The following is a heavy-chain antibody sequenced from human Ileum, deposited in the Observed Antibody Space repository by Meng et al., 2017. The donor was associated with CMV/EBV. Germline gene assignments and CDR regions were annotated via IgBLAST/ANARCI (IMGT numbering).Heavy chain of an antibody. CDR3: AREGGGWYFDS. D-gene: IGHD6-19*01. Sequence: QVQLTESGPGLVKTSQTLSLTCTFSGASLSTGDYYWSWIRQPPGKGPEWIGYIYYSGSTLYNPSLKSPVPISLDKSKNQFSLRLRSVTAADTAVYFCAREGGGWYFDSWGQGTLVTVSS. CDR1: GASLSTGDYY. J-gene: IGHJ4*02. CDR2: IYYSGST. V-gene: IGHV4-30-4*01.